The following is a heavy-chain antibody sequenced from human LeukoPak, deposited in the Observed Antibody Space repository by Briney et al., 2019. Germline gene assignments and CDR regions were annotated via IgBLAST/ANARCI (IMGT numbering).Heavy chain of an antibody. Sequence: PSETLSPACTVSGYSISSGYYWGWIRQPPGKGLEWIGSIYHSGSTDYNPSLKSRVTISVDTSKNQFSLKLSSVTAADTAVYYCARGRIARLPYFDYWGQGTLVTVSS. CDR2: IYHSGST. V-gene: IGHV4-38-2*02. D-gene: IGHD5-18*01. J-gene: IGHJ4*02. CDR3: ARGRIARLPYFDY. CDR1: GYSISSGYY.